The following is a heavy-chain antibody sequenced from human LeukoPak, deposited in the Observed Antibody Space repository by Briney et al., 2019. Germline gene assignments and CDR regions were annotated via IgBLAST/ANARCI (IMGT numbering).Heavy chain of an antibody. V-gene: IGHV1-2*02. D-gene: IGHD6-13*01. CDR1: GYTFTGYY. J-gene: IGHJ6*03. Sequence: ASVKVSCKASGYTFTGYYMHWVRQAPGQGLEWMGWINPNSGGTNYAQKFQGRVTMTRDTSISTAYMKLSRLRSDDTAVYYCARGRQTKYIAAAGTYYYYYMDVWGKGTTVTVSS. CDR2: INPNSGGT. CDR3: ARGRQTKYIAAAGTYYYYYMDV.